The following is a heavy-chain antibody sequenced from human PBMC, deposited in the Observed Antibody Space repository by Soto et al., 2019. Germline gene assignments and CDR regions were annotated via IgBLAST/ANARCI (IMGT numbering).Heavy chain of an antibody. Sequence: GGSLRLSCAASGFTFSSYSMNWVRPAPGKGLEWVSSISSSSNYIYYADSVKGRFTMTTDTSTSTAYMELRSLRSDDTAVYYCARDSFMTTVTNLDYWGQGTLVTVSS. V-gene: IGHV3-21*04. D-gene: IGHD4-17*01. CDR3: ARDSFMTTVTNLDY. J-gene: IGHJ4*02. CDR2: ISSSSNYI. CDR1: GFTFSSYS.